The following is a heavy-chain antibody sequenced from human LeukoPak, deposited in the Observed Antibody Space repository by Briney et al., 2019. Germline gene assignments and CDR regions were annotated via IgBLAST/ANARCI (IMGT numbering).Heavy chain of an antibody. CDR3: AREAYNWNYGARTYYFDY. CDR2: INPSGGST. D-gene: IGHD1-7*01. V-gene: IGHV1-46*01. CDR1: GYTFTSYY. Sequence: GASVKVSCKASGYTFTSYYMDWVRQAPGQGLEWMGIINPSGGSTSYAQKFQGRVTMTRDTSTSTVYMELSSLRSEDTAVYYCAREAYNWNYGARTYYFDYWGQGTLVTVSS. J-gene: IGHJ4*02.